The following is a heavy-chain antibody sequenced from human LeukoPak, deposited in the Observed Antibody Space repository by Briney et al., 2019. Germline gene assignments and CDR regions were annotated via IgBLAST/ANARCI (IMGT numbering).Heavy chain of an antibody. J-gene: IGHJ4*02. CDR1: GYTFTGYY. CDR3: ARERGQWLVQHYFDY. V-gene: IGHV1-2*02. CDR2: INPNSGGT. D-gene: IGHD6-19*01. Sequence: ASVKVSCKASGYTFTGYYMHWVRQAPGQGREWMGWINPNSGGTNYAQKFQGRVTMTRDTSISTAYMELSRLRSDDTAVYYCARERGQWLVQHYFDYWGQGTLVTVSS.